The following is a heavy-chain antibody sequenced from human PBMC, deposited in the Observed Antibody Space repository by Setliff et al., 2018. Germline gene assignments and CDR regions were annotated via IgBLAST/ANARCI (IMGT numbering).Heavy chain of an antibody. J-gene: IGHJ6*02. V-gene: IGHV1-69*10. Sequence: SVKVSCKASGGTFSSYAISWVRQAPGQGLEWMGGIIPILGIANYAQKFQGRVTITADESTSTAYMELSSLRSEDTAVYYCAESSPDGYNLGYYYYGMDVWGQGTTVTVSS. CDR3: AESSPDGYNLGYYYYGMDV. CDR1: GGTFSSYA. D-gene: IGHD5-12*01. CDR2: IIPILGIA.